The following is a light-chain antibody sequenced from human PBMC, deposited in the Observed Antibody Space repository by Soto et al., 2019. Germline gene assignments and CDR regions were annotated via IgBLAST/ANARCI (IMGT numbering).Light chain of an antibody. J-gene: IGKJ1*01. Sequence: EMLLTQSASTLSLSPGGRAALSCRASQTINSNYLVWFQQKPGQAPRLLIYGASSRATGIPDRFSGSGSGTDFTLTISSLEPEDFAVYYCQQCDRSPWTFGQGTKVDIK. V-gene: IGKV3-20*01. CDR2: GAS. CDR1: QTINSNY. CDR3: QQCDRSPWT.